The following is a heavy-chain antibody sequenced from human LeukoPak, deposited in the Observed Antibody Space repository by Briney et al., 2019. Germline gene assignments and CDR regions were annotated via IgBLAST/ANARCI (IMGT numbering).Heavy chain of an antibody. CDR2: IKQDGSEK. Sequence: GGSLRLSCAASGFTFSSYWMSWVRQAPGKGLEWVANIKQDGSEKHYVDSVKGRFTIARDNAKNSLFLQMNSLRAEETAVYYCARGEYYYDGGYWGQGTLVTVSS. CDR1: GFTFSSYW. J-gene: IGHJ4*02. D-gene: IGHD3-22*01. V-gene: IGHV3-7*04. CDR3: ARGEYYYDGGY.